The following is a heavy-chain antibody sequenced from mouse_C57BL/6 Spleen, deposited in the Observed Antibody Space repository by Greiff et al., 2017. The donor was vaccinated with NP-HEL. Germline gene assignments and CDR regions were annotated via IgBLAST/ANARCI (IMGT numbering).Heavy chain of an antibody. CDR2: FHPYNDDT. J-gene: IGHJ3*01. V-gene: IGHV1-47*01. CDR3: ARRNYDYDGGVAD. CDR1: GYTFTTYP. D-gene: IGHD2-4*01. Sequence: VQLVESGAELVKPGASVKMSCKASGYTFTTYPIEWMKQNHGKSLEWIGNFHPYNDDTKYNEKFKGKATLTVEKSSSTVYLELSRLTSDDSAVYYCARRNYDYDGGVADWGQGTLVTVSA.